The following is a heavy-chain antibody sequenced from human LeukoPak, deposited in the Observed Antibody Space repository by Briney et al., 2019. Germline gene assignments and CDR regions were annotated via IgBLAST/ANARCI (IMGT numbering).Heavy chain of an antibody. CDR2: ISWNSGSI. D-gene: IGHD1-26*01. V-gene: IGHV3-9*01. CDR1: GFTFDDYA. Sequence: GGSLRLSCAASGFTFDDYAMHWVRQAPGKGLEWVSGISWNSGSIGYADSVKGRFTISRDNAKNSLYLQMNSLRAEDTALYYCAKGQATTDFDYWGQGTLVTVSS. J-gene: IGHJ4*02. CDR3: AKGQATTDFDY.